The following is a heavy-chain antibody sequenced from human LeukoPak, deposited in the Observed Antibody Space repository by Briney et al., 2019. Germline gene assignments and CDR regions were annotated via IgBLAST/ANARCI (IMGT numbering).Heavy chain of an antibody. CDR2: ISYDGSNK. J-gene: IGHJ4*02. D-gene: IGHD4-17*01. CDR3: ARDYGADY. Sequence: PGRSLRLSCAASGFTFSSYAMHWVRQAPGKGLEWVAVISYDGSNKYYADSVKGRFTISRDNSKNTLYLQMNSLRAEDTAVDYCARDYGADYWGQGTLVTVSS. CDR1: GFTFSSYA. V-gene: IGHV3-30*04.